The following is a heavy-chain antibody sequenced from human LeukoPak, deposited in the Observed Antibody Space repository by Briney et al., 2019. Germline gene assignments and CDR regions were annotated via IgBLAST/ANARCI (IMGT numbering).Heavy chain of an antibody. CDR1: GGSISSYY. J-gene: IGHJ4*02. Sequence: SETLSLTCTVSGGSISSYYWSWIRQPPGKGLEWIGHIYYSGSTNYNPSLKSRVTISVDTSKNQFSLKLSSVTAADTAVYYCARQAGDSSGYYEFDYWGQGTLVTVSS. CDR2: IYYSGST. D-gene: IGHD3-22*01. V-gene: IGHV4-59*08. CDR3: ARQAGDSSGYYEFDY.